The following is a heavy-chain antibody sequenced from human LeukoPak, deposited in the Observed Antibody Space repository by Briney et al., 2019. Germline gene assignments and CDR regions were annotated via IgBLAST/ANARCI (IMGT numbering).Heavy chain of an antibody. CDR2: ISSSGSTI. CDR1: GFTFSDYY. J-gene: IGHJ4*02. CDR3: ARETDDSSGYYLDY. Sequence: PGGSLRLSCAASGFTFSDYYMSWIRQAPGKGLEWVSYISSSGSTIYYADSVKGRFTTSRENAKNSLYLQMNSLRAEDTAVYYCARETDDSSGYYLDYWGQGTLVTVSS. D-gene: IGHD3-22*01. V-gene: IGHV3-11*01.